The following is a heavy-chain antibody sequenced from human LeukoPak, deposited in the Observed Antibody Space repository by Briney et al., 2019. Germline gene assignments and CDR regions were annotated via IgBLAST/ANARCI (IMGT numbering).Heavy chain of an antibody. Sequence: ESGPTLVKPTQTLTLTCTFSGFSLSTSGVGVGWIRQPPGKAPEWLALIYWNDDKRYSPSLKSRLTITKDTSKNQVVLTMTNMDPVDTATYYCAHLISRYCSSTSCWGWFDPWGQGTLVTVSS. J-gene: IGHJ5*02. CDR1: GFSLSTSGVG. CDR2: IYWNDDK. D-gene: IGHD2-2*01. CDR3: AHLISRYCSSTSCWGWFDP. V-gene: IGHV2-5*01.